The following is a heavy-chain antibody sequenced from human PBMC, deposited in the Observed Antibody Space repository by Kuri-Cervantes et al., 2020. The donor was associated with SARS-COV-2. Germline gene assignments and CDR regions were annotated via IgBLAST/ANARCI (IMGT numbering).Heavy chain of an antibody. CDR1: GGSFSDYY. D-gene: IGHD3-3*01. CDR3: ARPTKYYDFWSGYYREGAFDY. Sequence: SETLSLTCAVYGGSFSDYYWSWVRQPPGKGLEWIGEISHSGNTNYDPSLKSRVTISIDTSKNQFSLKLSSVTAADTAVYYCARPTKYYDFWSGYYREGAFDYWGQGTLVTVSS. CDR2: ISHSGNT. V-gene: IGHV4-34*01. J-gene: IGHJ4*02.